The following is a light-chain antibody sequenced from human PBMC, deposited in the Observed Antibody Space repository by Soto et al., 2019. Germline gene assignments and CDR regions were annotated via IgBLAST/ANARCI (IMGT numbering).Light chain of an antibody. V-gene: IGKV1-39*01. J-gene: IGKJ3*01. Sequence: DIQMTQSPSSLSASVGDRVTITCRASQRISAYLNWYQQKPGEAPKLLIFDVSVLGSAVPSRFIRGGSEKYFTRSIACLQPDDFATSYDLQIYCPPYTFGP. CDR3: LQIYCPPYT. CDR2: DVS. CDR1: QRISAY.